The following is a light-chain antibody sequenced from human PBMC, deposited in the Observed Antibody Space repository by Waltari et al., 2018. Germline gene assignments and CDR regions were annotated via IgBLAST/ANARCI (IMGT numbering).Light chain of an antibody. J-gene: IGLJ2*01. Sequence: QSALIQPRSVSGSPGQSVTISCTGTSADVGGYNFVSWYVQHPDKAPKGIIYDVKGRPSGVPDRFSGSKSGNTASLTISGLQPEDEADYFCCSYAGTNHVVFGGGTKLTVL. V-gene: IGLV2-11*01. CDR3: CSYAGTNHVV. CDR1: SADVGGYNF. CDR2: DVK.